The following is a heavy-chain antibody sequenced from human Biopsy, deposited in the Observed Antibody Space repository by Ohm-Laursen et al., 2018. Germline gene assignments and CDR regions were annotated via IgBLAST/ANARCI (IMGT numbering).Heavy chain of an antibody. Sequence: SVKVSCKSPGGTFSNYGVNWVRQAPGQGLEWLGGNIPILGTGNYAQKFQDRVTVAADTSTSTATMELRSLRSDDTAVYYCAAKLTGYFHHWGQGTLVIVSS. D-gene: IGHD3-9*01. J-gene: IGHJ1*01. V-gene: IGHV1-69*06. CDR1: GGTFSNYG. CDR3: AAKLTGYFHH. CDR2: NIPILGTG.